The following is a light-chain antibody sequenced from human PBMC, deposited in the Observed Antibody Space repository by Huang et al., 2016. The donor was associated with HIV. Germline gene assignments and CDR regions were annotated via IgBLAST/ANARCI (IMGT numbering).Light chain of an antibody. Sequence: IQLTQSPSALSASVGDRVTIACRASQGISTFLAWYQQKPGKAPKRLIYAASSLQGGVPSRFSGSGSGTNFTLTISSLQPEDFATYYCQQLNSYPCTFGPGTKVDIK. CDR1: QGISTF. CDR2: AAS. V-gene: IGKV1-9*01. CDR3: QQLNSYPCT. J-gene: IGKJ3*01.